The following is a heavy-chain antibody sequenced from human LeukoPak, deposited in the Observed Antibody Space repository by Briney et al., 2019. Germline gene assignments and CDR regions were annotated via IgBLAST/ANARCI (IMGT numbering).Heavy chain of an antibody. D-gene: IGHD6-13*01. CDR2: INHSGST. V-gene: IGHV4-34*01. Sequence: SETLSLTCAVYGGSFSGYCWSWIRQPPGKGLEWIGEINHSGSTNYNPSLKSRVTISVDTSKNQFSLKLSSVTAADTAVYYCARGVAAADRSSDYWGQGTLVTVSS. J-gene: IGHJ4*02. CDR3: ARGVAAADRSSDY. CDR1: GGSFSGYC.